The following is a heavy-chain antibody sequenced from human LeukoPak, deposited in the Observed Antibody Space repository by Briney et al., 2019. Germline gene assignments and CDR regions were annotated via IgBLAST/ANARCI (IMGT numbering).Heavy chain of an antibody. J-gene: IGHJ5*02. CDR2: TYYMSKWYN. CDR1: GDSVSSNSAA. CDR3: ARSHWNYDNWFDP. V-gene: IGHV6-1*01. Sequence: SQTLSLTCAISGDSVSSNSAAWNWIRQSPSRGLEWRGRTYYMSKWYNDYAVSVKSRITINPETSKNQFSLQLKSVTPEDTAVYYCARSHWNYDNWFDPWGQGTLVTVSS. D-gene: IGHD1-7*01.